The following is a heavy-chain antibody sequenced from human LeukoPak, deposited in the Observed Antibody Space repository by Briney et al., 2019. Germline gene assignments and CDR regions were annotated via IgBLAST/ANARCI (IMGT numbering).Heavy chain of an antibody. CDR1: GGSFSGYY. J-gene: IGHJ5*02. D-gene: IGHD6-6*01. CDR3: AREGQLASPFRGGRKNWFDP. Sequence: KPSETLSLTCAVYGGSFSGYYWSWIRQPPGKGLEWIGEINHSGSTNYNPSLKSRVTISVDTSKNQFSLKLSSVTAADTAVYYCAREGQLASPFRGGRKNWFDPWGQGTLVTVSS. CDR2: INHSGST. V-gene: IGHV4-34*01.